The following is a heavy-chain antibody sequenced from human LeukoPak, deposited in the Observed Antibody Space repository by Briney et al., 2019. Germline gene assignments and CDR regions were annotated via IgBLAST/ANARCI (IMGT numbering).Heavy chain of an antibody. D-gene: IGHD2-2*01. J-gene: IGHJ5*02. V-gene: IGHV5-51*01. CDR2: IYPGDSDT. Sequence: GESLKISCEGSGYSFTSYWIGGGRQMPGKGLEWMGSIYPGDSDTRYSPSFQGQVPISADKSIRTAYLQWSSLKASDTAMYYCARHGIAICSSTSCYNWFDPWGQGTLVSVSS. CDR3: ARHGIAICSSTSCYNWFDP. CDR1: GYSFTSYW.